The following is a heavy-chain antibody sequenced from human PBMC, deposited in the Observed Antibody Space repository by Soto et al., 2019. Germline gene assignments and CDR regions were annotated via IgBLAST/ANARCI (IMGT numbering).Heavy chain of an antibody. CDR3: ARDRIYYYDSSGLDY. CDR1: GFTVSSNY. D-gene: IGHD3-22*01. CDR2: IYSGGST. J-gene: IGHJ4*02. V-gene: IGHV3-53*01. Sequence: LTCAASGFTVSSNYMSWVRQAPGKGLEWVSVIYSGGSTYYADSVKGRFTISRDNAKNSLYLQMNSLRAEDTAVYYCARDRIYYYDSSGLDYWGQGTLVTVSS.